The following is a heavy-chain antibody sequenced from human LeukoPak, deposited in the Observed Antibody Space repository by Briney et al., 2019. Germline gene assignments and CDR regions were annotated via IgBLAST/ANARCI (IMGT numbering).Heavy chain of an antibody. J-gene: IGHJ3*02. CDR1: GGTFSSYA. Sequence: ASVKVSCKASGGTFSSYAIRWVRQAPGQGLEWMGGIIPIFGTANYAQKFQGSVTITTDESESRAYMELSSTPYEDTPCYYCARDSSYDILTGSYRPQGDAFDIWGQGTMVTVSS. D-gene: IGHD3-9*01. CDR3: ARDSSYDILTGSYRPQGDAFDI. V-gene: IGHV1-69*05. CDR2: IIPIFGTA.